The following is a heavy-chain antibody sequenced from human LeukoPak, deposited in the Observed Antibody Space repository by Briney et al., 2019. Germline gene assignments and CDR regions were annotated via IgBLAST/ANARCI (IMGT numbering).Heavy chain of an antibody. CDR3: ARRLPDSGSYSPDY. J-gene: IGHJ4*02. V-gene: IGHV3-30*02. Sequence: GGSLRLSCAPSGFTFSSFDMHWVRKPPDKGLEWVAFIKFDGSQEYYADSVRGRFTVSRYNSRNMLYLQLDSLRDDDTAVYFCARRLPDSGSYSPDYWGQGTLVTVSS. CDR2: IKFDGSQE. D-gene: IGHD3-10*01. CDR1: GFTFSSFD.